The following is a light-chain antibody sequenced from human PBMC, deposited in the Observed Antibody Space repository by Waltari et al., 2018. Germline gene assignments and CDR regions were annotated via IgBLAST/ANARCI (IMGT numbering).Light chain of an antibody. V-gene: IGKV1-5*03. J-gene: IGKJ1*01. CDR3: QQYNDYSLT. CDR1: QNILRY. CDR2: RAS. Sequence: DIQMTQSPSTLSASVGDRVILTCRASQNILRYLAWYQQKPGKAPTLLIYRASNLETGFPSRFSGSGSGTEFTLTISSLQPDDFATYYCQQYNDYSLTFGQVTKVEI.